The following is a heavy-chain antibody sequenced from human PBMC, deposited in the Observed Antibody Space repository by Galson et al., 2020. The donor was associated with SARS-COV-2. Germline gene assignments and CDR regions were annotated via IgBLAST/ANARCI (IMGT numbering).Heavy chain of an antibody. J-gene: IGHJ6*02. CDR1: GFSLSTSGMC. CDR3: ARMSSVVRDLGLVDIGACYRMDA. CDR2: IDWDEAK. V-gene: IGHV2-70*01. Sequence: SGHTLLNPTQPFTLNCTFSGFSLSTSGMCVSWIRQPPGLALECLAHIDWDEAKHYSTSLKNRPTISKDTLKNQVVLTMTNLDPVGTATCYSARMSSVVRDLGLVDIGACYRMDAWAQATT. D-gene: IGHD2-2*03.